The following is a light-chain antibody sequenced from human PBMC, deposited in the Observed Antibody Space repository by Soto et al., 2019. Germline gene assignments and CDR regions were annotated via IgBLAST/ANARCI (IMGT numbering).Light chain of an antibody. V-gene: IGKV3-20*01. CDR1: QSVSTY. Sequence: EIVLTQCPGTLWFSAGERATLSCRASQSVSTYLAWYQQQPGQAPRLLIYGASSRATGIPDRFSGSGSGTDFTLTISRLEPEDSAVYYGQQYVRTFGGGTKVDIK. J-gene: IGKJ4*01. CDR2: GAS. CDR3: QQYVRT.